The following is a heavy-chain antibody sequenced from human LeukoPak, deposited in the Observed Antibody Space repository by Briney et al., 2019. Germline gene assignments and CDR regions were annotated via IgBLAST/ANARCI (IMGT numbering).Heavy chain of an antibody. CDR1: GFTFDDYA. D-gene: IGHD6-19*01. CDR3: AKDKTGSGWYYFDY. CDR2: ISWNSGSI. V-gene: IGHV3-9*01. Sequence: GRSLRLSCAASGFTFDDYAMHWVRHAPGKGLEWVSGISWNSGSIGYADSVKGRFTISRDNAKNSLYLQMNSLRAEDTALYYCAKDKTGSGWYYFDYWGQGTLVTVSS. J-gene: IGHJ4*02.